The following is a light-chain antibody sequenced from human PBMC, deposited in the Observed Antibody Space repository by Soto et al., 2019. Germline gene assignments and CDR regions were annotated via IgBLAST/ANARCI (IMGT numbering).Light chain of an antibody. CDR3: QHYNSYSEA. Sequence: IEMPQSPSSLSASVEDRVIITCRASQSIRNHLNWYQQTTGKAPKILIFAASSLQSGVPSRFSGSRSGPEFTLTISRLQPDDFSTDYCQHYNSYSEAFGQGTKVDIK. CDR1: QSIRNH. J-gene: IGKJ1*01. V-gene: IGKV1-39*01. CDR2: AAS.